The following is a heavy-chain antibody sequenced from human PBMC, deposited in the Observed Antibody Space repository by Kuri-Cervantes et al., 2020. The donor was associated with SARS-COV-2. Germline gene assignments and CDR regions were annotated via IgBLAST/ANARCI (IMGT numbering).Heavy chain of an antibody. J-gene: IGHJ6*02. CDR2: IKQDGSEK. V-gene: IGHV3-7*03. D-gene: IGHD2-2*01. CDR1: GFTFSSYW. CDR3: ARDLIAPYQLPFRYYYGMDV. Sequence: GESLKISCAASGFTFSSYWMSWVRQAPGKGLEWVANIKQDGSEKYYVDSVKGRFTISRDNAKNSLYLQMNSLRAEDTAVYYCARDLIAPYQLPFRYYYGMDVWSQGTTVTVSS.